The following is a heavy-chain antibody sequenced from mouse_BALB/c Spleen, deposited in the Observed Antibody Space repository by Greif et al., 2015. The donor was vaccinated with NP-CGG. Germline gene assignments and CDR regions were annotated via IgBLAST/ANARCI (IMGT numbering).Heavy chain of an antibody. V-gene: IGHV14-3*02. CDR3: ASPDYYGSRSRAY. J-gene: IGHJ3*01. Sequence: VQLQQSGAELVKPGASVKLSCTASGFNIKDTYMHWVKQRPEQGLEWIGRIDPANGNTKYDPKFQGKATITADTSSNTAYLQLSSLTSEDTAVYYCASPDYYGSRSRAYWGQGTLVTVSA. CDR2: IDPANGNT. CDR1: GFNIKDTY. D-gene: IGHD1-1*01.